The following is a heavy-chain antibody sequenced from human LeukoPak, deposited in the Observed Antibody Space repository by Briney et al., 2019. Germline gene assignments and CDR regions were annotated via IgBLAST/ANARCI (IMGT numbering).Heavy chain of an antibody. J-gene: IGHJ6*04. CDR2: ISFDGNNK. Sequence: PGRSLRLSCEASGFTFTSYGLHCVRQTPGRGLEWVAVISFDGNNKLYADSVKGRFTISRDNSKNTLYLQLNSLTAEDTALYSCAKDLGFGGDYYSMDVWGKGTTVTVSS. D-gene: IGHD3-10*01. V-gene: IGHV3-30*18. CDR1: GFTFTSYG. CDR3: AKDLGFGGDYYSMDV.